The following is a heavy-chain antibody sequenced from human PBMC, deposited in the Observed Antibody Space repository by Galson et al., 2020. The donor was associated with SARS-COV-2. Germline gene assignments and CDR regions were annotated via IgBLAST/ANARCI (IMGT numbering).Heavy chain of an antibody. CDR3: ARLSVGSSPVVVEGYYFDF. Sequence: SQTLSHTCTVSGGSINGSSSYWGWIRQPPGKRLDWFGTLYSSGSTYNNPSLRSRLTISVDTSKKQFSLKLSSVTAADTALYFCARLSVGSSPVVVEGYYFDFWGQGTLVTVSA. J-gene: IGHJ4*02. V-gene: IGHV4-39*07. CDR1: GGSINGSSSY. D-gene: IGHD2-21*01. CDR2: LYSSGST.